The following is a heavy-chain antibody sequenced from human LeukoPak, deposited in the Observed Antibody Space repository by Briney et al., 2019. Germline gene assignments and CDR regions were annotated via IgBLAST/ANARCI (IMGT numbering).Heavy chain of an antibody. CDR3: ARDRNHYYDSSGASDY. V-gene: IGHV3-48*01. Sequence: PGGSLRLSCAASGFTFSSYSMNWVRQAPGKGLEWVSYISSSSSTIYYADSVKGRFTISRDNAKNSLYLQMNSLRAEDTAVYYCARDRNHYYDSSGASDYWGQGTLVTVSS. J-gene: IGHJ4*02. CDR1: GFTFSSYS. CDR2: ISSSSSTI. D-gene: IGHD3-22*01.